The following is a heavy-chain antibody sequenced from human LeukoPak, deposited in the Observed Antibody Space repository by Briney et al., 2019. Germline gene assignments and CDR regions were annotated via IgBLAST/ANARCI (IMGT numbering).Heavy chain of an antibody. CDR2: IKSKTDGGTT. CDR1: GFSFRNAW. V-gene: IGHV3-15*01. D-gene: IGHD2-21*02. J-gene: IGHJ3*02. CDR3: TTVWNCGGDCSDAFDI. Sequence: EGSLRLSCAASGFSFRNAWMSWVRQAPGKGLEWVGRIKSKTDGGTTDYAAPVKGRFTISRDDSKNTLYLQMNSLKTEDTAVYYCTTVWNCGGDCSDAFDIWGQGTMVTVSS.